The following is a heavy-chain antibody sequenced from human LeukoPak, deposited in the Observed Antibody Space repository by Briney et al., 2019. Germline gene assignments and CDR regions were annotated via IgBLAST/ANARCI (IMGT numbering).Heavy chain of an antibody. V-gene: IGHV3-48*04. CDR1: GFTFSRDS. CDR3: ARQKYYYDSSGYGAFDY. CDR2: INGGSSPI. D-gene: IGHD3-22*01. Sequence: PGGSLRLSCAASGFTFSRDSMNWVRQAPGKGLEWVSYINGGSSPIYYADSVRGRFTISRDNAKNSLYLQMSSLRAEDTAVYYCARQKYYYDSSGYGAFDYWGQGTLVTVSS. J-gene: IGHJ4*02.